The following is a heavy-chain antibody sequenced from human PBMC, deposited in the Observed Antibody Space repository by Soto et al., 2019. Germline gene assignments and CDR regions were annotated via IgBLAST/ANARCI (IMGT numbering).Heavy chain of an antibody. D-gene: IGHD2-15*01. J-gene: IGHJ6*02. CDR1: GYTFTGYY. Sequence: QVQLVQSGAEVKKPGASVKVSCKASGYTFTGYYMHWVRQAPGQGLEWMGWINPNSGGTNYAQKFQGRVTMTRDTSISTPYMELSRLRSDDTAVYYCARDLDPNDLGSYGMDVWRQGTTVTVSS. CDR3: ARDLDPNDLGSYGMDV. V-gene: IGHV1-2*02. CDR2: INPNSGGT.